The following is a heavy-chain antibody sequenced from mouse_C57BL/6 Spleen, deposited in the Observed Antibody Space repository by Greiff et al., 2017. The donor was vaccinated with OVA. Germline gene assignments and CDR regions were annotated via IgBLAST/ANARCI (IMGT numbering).Heavy chain of an antibody. CDR1: GYTFTSYW. CDR2: IHPNSGST. Sequence: QVQLQQSGAELVKPGASVKLSCKASGYTFTSYWMHWVKQRPGQGLEWIGMIHPNSGSTNYNEKFKSKATLTVDKSSSTAYMQLSSLTSEDSAVYYCASNYEENYYAMDYWGQGTSVTVSS. J-gene: IGHJ4*01. CDR3: ASNYEENYYAMDY. D-gene: IGHD2-1*01. V-gene: IGHV1-64*01.